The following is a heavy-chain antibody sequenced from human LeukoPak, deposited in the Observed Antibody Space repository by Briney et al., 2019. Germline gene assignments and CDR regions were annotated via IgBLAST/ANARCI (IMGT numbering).Heavy chain of an antibody. Sequence: ASVKVSCKASGYTFTSYYMHWVRQAPGQGLEWMGIINPSGGSTSYAQKFQGRVTMTTDTSTSTAYMELRSLRSDDTAVYYCARAYYYGSGSYYNWFDPWGQGTLVTVSS. J-gene: IGHJ5*02. D-gene: IGHD3-10*01. V-gene: IGHV1-46*01. CDR3: ARAYYYGSGSYYNWFDP. CDR1: GYTFTSYY. CDR2: INPSGGST.